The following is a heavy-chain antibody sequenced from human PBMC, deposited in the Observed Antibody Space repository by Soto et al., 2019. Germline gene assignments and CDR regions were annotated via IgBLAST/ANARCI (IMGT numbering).Heavy chain of an antibody. CDR1: GGSISSYY. V-gene: IGHV4-59*01. CDR3: ARVSGYSYGFFDY. CDR2: IYYSGST. Sequence: SETLSLTCTVSGGSISSYYWSWIRQPPGKGLEWIGYIYYSGSTNYNPSLKSRVTISVDTSKNQFSLKLSSVTAADTAVYYCARVSGYSYGFFDYWGPGTLVTVSS. D-gene: IGHD5-18*01. J-gene: IGHJ4*02.